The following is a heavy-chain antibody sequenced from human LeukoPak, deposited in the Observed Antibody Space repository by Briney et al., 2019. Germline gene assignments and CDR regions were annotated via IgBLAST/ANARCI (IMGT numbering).Heavy chain of an antibody. J-gene: IGHJ3*02. CDR1: AFSFSSYA. D-gene: IGHD4-17*01. CDR2: IHGSGGVT. CDR3: AKDPNGDYVGAFDS. Sequence: GGSLRLSCTASAFSFSSYAMTWLRQAPGKGLEWVSGIHGSGGVTYYADSVKGRFTISRDNSKNTLYLQMNSLRVEDTAVYYCAKDPNGDYVGAFDSWGQGTTVTVSS. V-gene: IGHV3-23*01.